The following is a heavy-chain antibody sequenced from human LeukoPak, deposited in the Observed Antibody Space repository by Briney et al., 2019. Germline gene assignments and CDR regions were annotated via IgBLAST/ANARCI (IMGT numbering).Heavy chain of an antibody. CDR2: IYYTGTT. V-gene: IGHV4-39*07. CDR1: GGSISSGGYY. J-gene: IGHJ4*02. CDR3: AREEYSSDWYGHDS. Sequence: TSETLSLTCTVSGGSISSGGYYWSWIRQPPGKGLEWIGSIYYTGTTFDNPSLKSRVTLSVDTSKNQFSLRLTPVTAADTAFYYCAREEYSSDWYGHDSWGQGTLVTVSS. D-gene: IGHD6-13*01.